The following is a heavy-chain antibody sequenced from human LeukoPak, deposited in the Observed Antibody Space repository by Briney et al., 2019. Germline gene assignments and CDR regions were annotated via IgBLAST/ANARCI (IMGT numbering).Heavy chain of an antibody. D-gene: IGHD6-19*01. CDR1: AFIFSGHW. V-gene: IGHV3-33*08. CDR2: IWYDGSNK. Sequence: GGSLRLSCEGSAFIFSGHWMNWVRQTPGKGLEWVAVIWYDGSNKYYADSVKGRFTISRDNSKNTLYLQMNSLRAEDTAVYYCARDQSSGWYNNFDYWGQGTLVTVSP. CDR3: ARDQSSGWYNNFDY. J-gene: IGHJ4*02.